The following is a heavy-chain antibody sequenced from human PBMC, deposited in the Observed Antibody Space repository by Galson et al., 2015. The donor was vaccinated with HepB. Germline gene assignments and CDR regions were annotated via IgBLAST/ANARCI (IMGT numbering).Heavy chain of an antibody. CDR3: ARDETPPPGIAVAVFDY. CDR2: ISYDGSNK. CDR1: GFTFSSYA. J-gene: IGHJ4*02. D-gene: IGHD6-19*01. V-gene: IGHV3-30*04. Sequence: SLRLSCAASGFTFSSYAMHWVRQAPGKGLEWVAVISYDGSNKYYADSVKGRFTISRDNSKNTLYLQMNSLRAEDTAVYYCARDETPPPGIAVAVFDYWGQGTLVTVSS.